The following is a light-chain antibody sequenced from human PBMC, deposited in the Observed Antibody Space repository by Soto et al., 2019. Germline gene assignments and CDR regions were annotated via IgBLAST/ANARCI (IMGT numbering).Light chain of an antibody. CDR1: QSISSW. Sequence: DIQMTQSPSTLSASVGDRVTITCRASQSISSWLAWYHQKPGKAPKLLIYKASSLESGVPSRFSGSGSGTEFTLTISSLQSDDFATYYCQQYNSYPRSTFGGGTKVEIK. J-gene: IGKJ4*01. CDR3: QQYNSYPRST. CDR2: KAS. V-gene: IGKV1-5*03.